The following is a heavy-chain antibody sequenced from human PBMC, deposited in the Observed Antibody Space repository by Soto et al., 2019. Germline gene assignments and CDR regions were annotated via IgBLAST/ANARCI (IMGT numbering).Heavy chain of an antibody. J-gene: IGHJ4*02. D-gene: IGHD2-2*01. CDR1: GGTFSSYA. CDR2: IIPIFGTA. CDR3: ASGWVSVVVPAAQYFDY. V-gene: IGHV1-69*06. Sequence: SVKVSCKASGGTFSSYAISWVRQAPGQGLEWMGGIIPIFGTANYAQKFQGRVTITADKSTSTAYMELSSLRSEDTAVYYCASGWVSVVVPAAQYFDYWGRGTLVTVS.